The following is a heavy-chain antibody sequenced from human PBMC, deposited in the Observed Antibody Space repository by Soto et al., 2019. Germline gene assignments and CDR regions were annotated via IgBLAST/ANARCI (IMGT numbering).Heavy chain of an antibody. V-gene: IGHV4-34*01. CDR3: ASALLWFGELSSRRGGPSNNYYMDV. J-gene: IGHJ6*03. CDR2: INHSGST. CDR1: GGSFSGYY. D-gene: IGHD3-10*01. Sequence: SETLSLTCAVYGGSFSGYYWSWIRQPPGKGLEWIGEINHSGSTNYNPSLKSRVTISVDTSKNQFSLKLSSVTAADTAVYYCASALLWFGELSSRRGGPSNNYYMDVWGKGTTVTVSS.